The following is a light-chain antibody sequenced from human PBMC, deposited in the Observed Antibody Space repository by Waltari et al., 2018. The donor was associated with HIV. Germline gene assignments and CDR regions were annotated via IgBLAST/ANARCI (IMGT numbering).Light chain of an antibody. Sequence: QSVLTQPPSVSGAPGQRVTISCTGSSSNIGAGSDLPWYRQLPGTAPKLLIYDNNNRPSGVPDRFSGSKSGTSASLAITGLQAEDEADYYCQSYDSSLSGWVFGGGTKLTVL. J-gene: IGLJ3*02. CDR2: DNN. CDR1: SSNIGAGSD. CDR3: QSYDSSLSGWV. V-gene: IGLV1-40*01.